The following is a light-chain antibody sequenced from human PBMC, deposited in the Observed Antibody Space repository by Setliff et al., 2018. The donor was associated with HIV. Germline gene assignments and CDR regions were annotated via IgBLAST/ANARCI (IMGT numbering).Light chain of an antibody. CDR1: NIGSKS. J-gene: IGLJ1*01. Sequence: SYALTQPPSVSVAPGKTARITCGGNNIGSKSVHWYQQKPGRAPVLVISYDSDRPSGIPERFSGSNSGNTATLTISRVEAGDEADYYCQVWDSSSDHPYVFGTGTKVTV. V-gene: IGLV3-21*04. CDR3: QVWDSSSDHPYV. CDR2: YDS.